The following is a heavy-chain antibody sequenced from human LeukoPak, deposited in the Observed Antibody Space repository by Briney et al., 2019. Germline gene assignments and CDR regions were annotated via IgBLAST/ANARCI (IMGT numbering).Heavy chain of an antibody. D-gene: IGHD2-2*01. CDR3: ARDLITKVPVANEGGRNSYYYYGMDV. V-gene: IGHV1-2*04. CDR2: INPNSGGT. Sequence: ASVKVSCTASGYAFTGYYMHWVRQAPGQGLEWMGWINPNSGGTNYAQKFQGWVTMTRDTSISTAYMELSRLRSDDTAVYYCARDLITKVPVANEGGRNSYYYYGMDVWGQGTTVTVSS. CDR1: GYAFTGYY. J-gene: IGHJ6*02.